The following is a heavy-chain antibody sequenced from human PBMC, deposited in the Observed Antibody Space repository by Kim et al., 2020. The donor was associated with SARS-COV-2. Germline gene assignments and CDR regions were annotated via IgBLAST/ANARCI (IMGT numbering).Heavy chain of an antibody. D-gene: IGHD6-19*01. Sequence: YAQKCQGRVTMTRDTSTSTVYMELSSLSSEDTAVYYCARDDIAVAGTLDYWGQGTLVTVSS. V-gene: IGHV1-46*01. J-gene: IGHJ4*02. CDR3: ARDDIAVAGTLDY.